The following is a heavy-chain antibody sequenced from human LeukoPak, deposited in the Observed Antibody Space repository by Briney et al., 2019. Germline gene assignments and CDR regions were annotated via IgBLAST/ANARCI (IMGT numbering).Heavy chain of an antibody. V-gene: IGHV4-4*02. CDR1: GDSIRNDYW. J-gene: IGHJ6*03. CDR2: IYHSGST. Sequence: SETLSLTCAVSGDSIRNDYWRNWVRQPPGKGLEWIGEIYHSGSTNYNPSLKSRVSISVDKTKNQFSLKLTSVTAADTAMYYCARKQHLEPSSYYYYYMDVWGKGTTVTVS. CDR3: ARKQHLEPSSYYYYYMDV. D-gene: IGHD6-13*01.